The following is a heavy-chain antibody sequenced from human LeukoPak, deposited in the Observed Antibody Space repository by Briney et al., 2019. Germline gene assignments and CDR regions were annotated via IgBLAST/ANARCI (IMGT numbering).Heavy chain of an antibody. CDR2: IIPILGIA. Sequence: ASVKVSCKASGGTFSSYAISWVRQAPGQGLEWMGRIIPILGIANYAQKFQGRVTITADKSTSTAYMELSSLRSEDTAVYYCARDLLTVGYYYDSSGPHDYWGQGTLVTVSS. CDR3: ARDLLTVGYYYDSSGPHDY. V-gene: IGHV1-69*04. D-gene: IGHD3-22*01. CDR1: GGTFSSYA. J-gene: IGHJ4*02.